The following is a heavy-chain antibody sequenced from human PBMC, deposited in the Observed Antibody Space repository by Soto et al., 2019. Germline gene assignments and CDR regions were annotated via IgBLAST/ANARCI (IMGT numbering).Heavy chain of an antibody. J-gene: IGHJ4*02. CDR3: VRDGLDYYDTERLYFDK. Sequence: EVQLVESGGGPVRPGGSLKLSCAASGFNFITYSLSWVRQAPGKGLEWVASISSSAVYIDYADSVKGRFTIPRNNANNPLYLQMNSLRAEDTATYYCVRDGLDYYDTERLYFDKWGQGTLVTVSS. CDR2: ISSSAVYI. D-gene: IGHD3-22*01. V-gene: IGHV3-21*01. CDR1: GFNFITYS.